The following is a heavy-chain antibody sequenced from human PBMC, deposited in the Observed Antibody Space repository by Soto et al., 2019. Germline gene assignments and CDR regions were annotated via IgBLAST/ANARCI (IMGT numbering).Heavy chain of an antibody. J-gene: IGHJ4*02. V-gene: IGHV6-1*01. D-gene: IGHD6-19*01. CDR2: TYFRSKWYN. CDR3: ARDRDGSGRTDFDC. Sequence: SQTLSLTCAISGDSVSSNTASWNWIRQSPSRGLEWLGRTYFRSKWYNDYAVSVKSRIIINPDTSNNQFSLQLNSVTPEDTAVYYCARDRDGSGRTDFDCWGQGTLVTVSS. CDR1: GDSVSSNTAS.